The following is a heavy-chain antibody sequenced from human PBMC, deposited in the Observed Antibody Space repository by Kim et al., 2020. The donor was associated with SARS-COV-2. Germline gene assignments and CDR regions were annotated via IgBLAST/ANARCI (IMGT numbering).Heavy chain of an antibody. CDR1: GFTFSSYA. J-gene: IGHJ4*02. CDR2: IYSGGSST. Sequence: GGSLRLSCAASGFTFSSYAMSWVRQAPGKGLEWVSVIYSGGSSTYYADSVKGRFTISRDNSKNTLYLQMNSLRAEDTAVYYCAKDWDSGYDLVFDYWGQGTLVTVSS. D-gene: IGHD5-12*01. V-gene: IGHV3-23*03. CDR3: AKDWDSGYDLVFDY.